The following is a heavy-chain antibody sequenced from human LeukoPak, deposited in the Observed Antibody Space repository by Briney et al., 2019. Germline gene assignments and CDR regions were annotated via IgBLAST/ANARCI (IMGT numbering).Heavy chain of an antibody. CDR1: GYTFSSYG. Sequence: ASVKVSCKASGYTFSSYGISWVRQAPGQGLEWMGWINIYKGNTKYAQKFQGRVTMTTDTSTSTAYMEVTSLRSDDTAVYYCARDQYESVWDSHRPYFDYWGQGTLVTVSS. CDR3: ARDQYESVWDSHRPYFDY. V-gene: IGHV1-18*01. J-gene: IGHJ4*02. CDR2: INIYKGNT. D-gene: IGHD3-16*02.